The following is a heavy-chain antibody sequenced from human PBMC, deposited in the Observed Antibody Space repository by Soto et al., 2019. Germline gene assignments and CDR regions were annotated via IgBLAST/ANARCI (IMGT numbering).Heavy chain of an antibody. D-gene: IGHD5-12*01. CDR2: MNPNSGNT. J-gene: IGHJ4*02. CDR1: GYTFTSYD. Sequence: ASVKVSCKASGYTFTSYDINWVRQATGQGLEWMGWMNPNSGNTGYAQKFQGRATMTRNTSISTAYMELSSLRSEDTAVYYCARGPSARRDGYNDYWGQGTLVTVSS. CDR3: ARGPSARRDGYNDY. V-gene: IGHV1-8*01.